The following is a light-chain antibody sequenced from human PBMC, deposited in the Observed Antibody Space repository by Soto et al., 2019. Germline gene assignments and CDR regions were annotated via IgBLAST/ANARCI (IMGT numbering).Light chain of an antibody. J-gene: IGKJ1*01. Sequence: DIQLTQSPSTLSASVGDSVTITCRASQNISTSLAWYQHKPGKAPKLLMFDVSNLESGVPSRFSGSGSGTEFTLTISSLHSDDFATYYCQQYDDSRTFGQRTKVDI. CDR2: DVS. CDR1: QNISTS. CDR3: QQYDDSRT. V-gene: IGKV1-5*01.